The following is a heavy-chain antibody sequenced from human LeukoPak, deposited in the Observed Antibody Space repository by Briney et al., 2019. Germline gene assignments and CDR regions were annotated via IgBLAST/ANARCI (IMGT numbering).Heavy chain of an antibody. CDR2: INHGGST. CDR3: ARAIGHYDSSGSIFDP. Sequence: SETLSLTCAVYGGSFSGYYWSWIRQPPGKGLEWIGEINHGGSTNYNPSLKSRVTISVDTSKNQFSLKLSSVTAADTAVYYCARAIGHYDSSGSIFDPWGQGTLVTVSS. CDR1: GGSFSGYY. D-gene: IGHD3-22*01. J-gene: IGHJ5*02. V-gene: IGHV4-34*01.